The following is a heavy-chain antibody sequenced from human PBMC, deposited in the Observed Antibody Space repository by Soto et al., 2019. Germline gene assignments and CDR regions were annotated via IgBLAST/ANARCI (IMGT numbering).Heavy chain of an antibody. CDR2: IGGSGSGT. D-gene: IGHD1-26*01. Sequence: PGGSLRLSCAASGFTFSVFAMSWVRQAPGKGLEWVSTIGGSGSGTYYADSVKGRFTISRDNSKNTLYLQMNSLRAEDTAVYYCAKESSGSQRPYFDYWGQGTLVTVSS. V-gene: IGHV3-23*01. J-gene: IGHJ4*02. CDR1: GFTFSVFA. CDR3: AKESSGSQRPYFDY.